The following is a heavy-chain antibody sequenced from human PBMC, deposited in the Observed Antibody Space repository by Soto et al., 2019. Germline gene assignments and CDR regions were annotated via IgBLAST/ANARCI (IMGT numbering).Heavy chain of an antibody. CDR1: GGSFSGYY. J-gene: IGHJ5*02. CDR2: INHSGST. D-gene: IGHD5-18*01. Sequence: PSETLSLTCAVPGGSFSGYYWSWIRQPPGKGLEWIGEINHSGSTNYNPSLKSRVTISVDTSKNQFSLKLSSVTAADTAVYYCARVKTGYREMNWFDPWGQGTLVTVSS. V-gene: IGHV4-34*01. CDR3: ARVKTGYREMNWFDP.